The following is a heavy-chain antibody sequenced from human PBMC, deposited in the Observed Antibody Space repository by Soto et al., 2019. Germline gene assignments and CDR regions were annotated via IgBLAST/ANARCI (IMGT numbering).Heavy chain of an antibody. Sequence: GGSLRLSCTASGFTFGDYAMSWFRPGPGKGLEWVGFIRSKAYGGTTEYAASVKGRFTISRDDSKSIAYLQMNSLKTEDTAVYYCTRYLLADCGGDCKNFDYWGQGTLVTLSS. D-gene: IGHD2-21*01. CDR2: IRSKAYGGTT. CDR1: GFTFGDYA. V-gene: IGHV3-49*03. J-gene: IGHJ4*02. CDR3: TRYLLADCGGDCKNFDY.